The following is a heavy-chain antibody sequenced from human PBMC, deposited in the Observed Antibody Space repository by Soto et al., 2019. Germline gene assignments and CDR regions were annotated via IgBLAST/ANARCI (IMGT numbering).Heavy chain of an antibody. CDR3: AGACIASVGQNY. D-gene: IGHD6-13*01. J-gene: IGHJ4*02. Sequence: GGSLRLSCAASGFTFSTYWMSWVRQAPGKGLEWVANIKEDGSEKYYVDSVKGRFTISRDNAKNSLYLQMNSLRVEDTALYYCAGACIASVGQNYWGQGTLVTVSS. CDR1: GFTFSTYW. V-gene: IGHV3-7*01. CDR2: IKEDGSEK.